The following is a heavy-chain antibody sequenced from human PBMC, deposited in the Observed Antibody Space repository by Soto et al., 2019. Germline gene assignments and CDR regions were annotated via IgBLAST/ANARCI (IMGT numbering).Heavy chain of an antibody. CDR1: GGTFSTYG. V-gene: IGHV1-69*01. Sequence: QVQLVQSGAEVKKPGYSVKVSCKASGGTFSTYGINWVRQAPGQGLEWLGGIIPIFDTTNYAQKVQGKFTITADESTSTVYMEHSRRRSEDTAVYYCARDAAAAATSGMDVWGQGTTVTVSS. CDR3: ARDAAAAATSGMDV. D-gene: IGHD6-13*01. CDR2: IIPIFDTT. J-gene: IGHJ6*02.